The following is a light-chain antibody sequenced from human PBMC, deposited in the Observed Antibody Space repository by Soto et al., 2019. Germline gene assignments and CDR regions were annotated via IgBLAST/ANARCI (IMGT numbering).Light chain of an antibody. Sequence: LTQPASVTGSPGQSITLSCTGTRTDIGAHNYVSWYQQHPGKAPKLLIYEVTNRPSGVSNRFSGSKSGNTASLTISGLQAEDEANYYCNSFTSLSNRVFGTGTRSPS. V-gene: IGLV2-14*01. CDR2: EVT. CDR3: NSFTSLSNRV. J-gene: IGLJ1*01. CDR1: RTDIGAHNY.